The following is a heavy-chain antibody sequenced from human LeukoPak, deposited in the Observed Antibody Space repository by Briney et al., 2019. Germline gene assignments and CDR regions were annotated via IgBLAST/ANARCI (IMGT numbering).Heavy chain of an antibody. CDR2: ISHDGGAK. J-gene: IGHJ5*02. D-gene: IGHD3-16*01. CDR1: GFTFNSYW. CDR3: ARDWGSSGWYNWFDP. V-gene: IGHV3-30*03. Sequence: GGSLRLSCAASGFTFNSYWMHWVRQAPDKGLEWVAMISHDGGAKYYGDSVKGRLTISRDNSDNTLYLQMNSLRVEDTAVYYCARDWGSSGWYNWFDPWGQGILVTVSS.